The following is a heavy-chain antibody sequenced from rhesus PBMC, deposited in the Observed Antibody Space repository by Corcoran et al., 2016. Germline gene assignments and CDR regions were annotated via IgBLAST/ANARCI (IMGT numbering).Heavy chain of an antibody. D-gene: IGHD6-25*01. CDR2: ISGSGRSN. CDR3: ARSPGRGGIAAAGNLVY. V-gene: IGHV4-160*01. J-gene: IGHJ4*01. CDR1: GGSISSNY. Sequence: QVQLQESGPGLVKPSETLSLTCAVSGGSISSNYWSWIRQPPGKGLEWIGRISGSGRSNDYNPSLKSRVTISTDTAKNQFSLKLSSVTAADTAVYYCARSPGRGGIAAAGNLVYWGQGVLVTVSS.